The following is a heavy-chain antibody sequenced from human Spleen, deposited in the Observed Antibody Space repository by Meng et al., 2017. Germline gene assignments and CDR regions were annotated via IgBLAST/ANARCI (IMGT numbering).Heavy chain of an antibody. J-gene: IGHJ4*02. CDR3: AKDRSLGY. CDR1: GVNISYNY. CDR2: LYTSGST. V-gene: IGHV3-53*01. Sequence: EVQLVESGGGLIQPGGSLRLSCAASGVNISYNYMTWDRQAPGKGLQWVSTLYTSGSTYYADSVRGRFTISRDNSKNTLSLQMNNLRAEDTAVYYCAKDRSLGYWGQGTLVTVSS. D-gene: IGHD6-13*01.